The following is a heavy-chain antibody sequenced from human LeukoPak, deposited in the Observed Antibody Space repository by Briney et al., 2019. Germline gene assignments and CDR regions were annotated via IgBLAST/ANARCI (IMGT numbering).Heavy chain of an antibody. D-gene: IGHD6-13*01. J-gene: IGHJ4*02. CDR3: AKDRAYPGIGAAGAFDY. Sequence: PGGSLRLSCAASGFTFSGHAMSWVRQAPGKGLECFSGISGSGGSTYYAGSVKGRFSISRDNSKNTLYLQMNRLRAEDTAVYYCAKDRAYPGIGAAGAFDYWGQGTLVTVSS. V-gene: IGHV3-23*01. CDR2: ISGSGGST. CDR1: GFTFSGHA.